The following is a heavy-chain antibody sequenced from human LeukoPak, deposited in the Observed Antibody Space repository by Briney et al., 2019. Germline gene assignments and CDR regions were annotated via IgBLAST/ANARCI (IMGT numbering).Heavy chain of an antibody. Sequence: SETLSLTCAVYGGSFSGYYWSWIHQPPGKGLEWIGEINHSGSTNYNPSLKSRVTISVDTSKNQFSLKLSSVTAADTAVYYCAKLGPYYYDSSGYQSTDAFDIWGQGTMVTVSS. V-gene: IGHV4-34*01. CDR2: INHSGST. D-gene: IGHD3-22*01. CDR1: GGSFSGYY. J-gene: IGHJ3*02. CDR3: AKLGPYYYDSSGYQSTDAFDI.